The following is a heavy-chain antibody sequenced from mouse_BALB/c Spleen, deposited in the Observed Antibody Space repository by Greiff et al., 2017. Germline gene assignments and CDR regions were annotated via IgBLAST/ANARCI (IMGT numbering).Heavy chain of an antibody. D-gene: IGHD2-1*01. V-gene: IGHV2-9*02. Sequence: VMLVESGPGLVAPSQSLSITCTVSGFSLTSYGVHWVRQPPGKGLEWLGVIWAGGSTNYNSALMSRLSISKDNSKSQVFLKMNSLQTDDTAMYYCARLGNYAWYFDVWGAGTTVTVSS. CDR1: GFSLTSYG. CDR2: IWAGGST. J-gene: IGHJ1*01. CDR3: ARLGNYAWYFDV.